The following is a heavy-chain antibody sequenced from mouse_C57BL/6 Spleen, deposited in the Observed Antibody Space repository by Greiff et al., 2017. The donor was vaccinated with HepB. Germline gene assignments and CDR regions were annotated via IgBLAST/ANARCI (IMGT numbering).Heavy chain of an antibody. CDR1: GYSFSSPW. Sequence: QVQLQQSGPELVKPGASVKISCKASGYSFSSPWMNWVKQRPGKGLEWIGRIYPGDGDTNYNGKFKGKATLTADKSSSTAYMQLSSLTSEDSAFYFCARLRLLRDFDVWGTGTTVTVSS. J-gene: IGHJ1*03. CDR3: ARLRLLRDFDV. CDR2: IYPGDGDT. V-gene: IGHV1-82*01. D-gene: IGHD1-1*01.